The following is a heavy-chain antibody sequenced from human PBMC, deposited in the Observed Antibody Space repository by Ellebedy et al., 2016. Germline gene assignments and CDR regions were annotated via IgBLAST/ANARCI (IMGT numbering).Heavy chain of an antibody. Sequence: GESLKISCAASGFTFSTNDMHWVRQSPGKALEWVSGIGTAGDTFYPDSVKGRFTISRENAKNFLYLQMNSLRAGDTAVYFCARGHGGVRGVISPLDLWGQGTLVSVSS. CDR3: ARGHGGVRGVISPLDL. CDR2: IGTAGDT. CDR1: GFTFSTND. D-gene: IGHD3-10*01. V-gene: IGHV3-13*01. J-gene: IGHJ4*02.